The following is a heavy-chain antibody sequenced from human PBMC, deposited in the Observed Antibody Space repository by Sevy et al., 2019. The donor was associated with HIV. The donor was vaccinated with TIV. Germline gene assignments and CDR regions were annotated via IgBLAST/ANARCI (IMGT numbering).Heavy chain of an antibody. V-gene: IGHV1-24*01. J-gene: IGHJ4*02. CDR1: GYTLIEFS. CDR2: FDPEDGET. D-gene: IGHD2-15*01. CDR3: ATGLPGEYVDCSSCYSDYFAY. Sequence: ASVKVSCKVSGYTLIEFSMHWVRQAPGKGLEWMGGFDPEDGETIYAQRFQGRVTMTEDTSTDTAYMELGSLRSDDTAVYSCATGLPGEYVDCSSCYSDYFAYWGQGTLVTVSS.